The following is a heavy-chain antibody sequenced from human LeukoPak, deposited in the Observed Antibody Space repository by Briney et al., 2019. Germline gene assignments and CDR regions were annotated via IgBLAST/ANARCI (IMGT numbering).Heavy chain of an antibody. D-gene: IGHD3-22*01. V-gene: IGHV3-74*01. J-gene: IGHJ4*02. CDR3: MRTLAYYYDSGGFDY. CDR2: VNSDGSVT. CDR1: GFTFSSYW. Sequence: GGSLRLSCAASGFTFSSYWMHWVRQAPGKGLVWVSRVNSDGSVTNYADSVKGRFTISRDNAKSTLYLQMNSLRAEDMALYYCMRTLAYYYDSGGFDYWGQGTLVTVSS.